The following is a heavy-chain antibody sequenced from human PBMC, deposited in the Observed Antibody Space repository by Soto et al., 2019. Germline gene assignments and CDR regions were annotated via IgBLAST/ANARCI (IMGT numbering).Heavy chain of an antibody. CDR3: AKDHPPGSGSYTVGYYYYYYGMDV. D-gene: IGHD3-10*01. CDR2: ISYDGSNK. J-gene: IGHJ6*02. Sequence: QVQLVESGGGVVQPGRSLRLSCAASGFTFSSYGMHWVRQAPGKGLEWVAVISYDGSNKYYADSVKGRFTISRDNSKNTLYLQMNSLRAEDTAVYYCAKDHPPGSGSYTVGYYYYYYGMDVWGQGTTVTVSS. CDR1: GFTFSSYG. V-gene: IGHV3-30*18.